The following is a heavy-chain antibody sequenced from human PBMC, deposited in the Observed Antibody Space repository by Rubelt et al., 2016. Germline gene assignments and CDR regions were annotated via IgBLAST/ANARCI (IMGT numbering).Heavy chain of an antibody. J-gene: IGHJ4*02. CDR1: GFTFSSYA. CDR2: ISSSSSHI. D-gene: IGHD2-21*02. V-gene: IGHV3-21*01. Sequence: EVQLLESGGGLVQPGGSLRLSCAASGFTFSSYAMSWVRQAPGKGLEWVSSISSSSSHIYYADSVRCRFTVSRDNAKSSLYLQMNSLRAEDTAVYYCAKDRCGGDCYLPSYFDYWGQGTLVTVSS. CDR3: AKDRCGGDCYLPSYFDY.